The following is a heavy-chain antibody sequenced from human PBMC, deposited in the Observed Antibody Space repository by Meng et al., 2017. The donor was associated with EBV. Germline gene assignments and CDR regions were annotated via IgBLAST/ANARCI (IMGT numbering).Heavy chain of an antibody. D-gene: IGHD6-13*01. V-gene: IGHV1-69*06. CDR3: ARAEIAAAGRLDY. CDR1: GGTFSSYA. Sequence: QGRLVQSGVEVKKPGSSVKVAGKASGGTFSSYAISWVRQAPGQGLEWMGGIIPIFGTANYAQKFQGRVTITADKSTSTAYMELSSLRSEDTAVYYCARAEIAAAGRLDYWGQGTLVTVSS. CDR2: IIPIFGTA. J-gene: IGHJ4*02.